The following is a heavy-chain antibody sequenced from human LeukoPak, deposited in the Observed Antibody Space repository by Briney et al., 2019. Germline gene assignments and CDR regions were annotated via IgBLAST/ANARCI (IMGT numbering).Heavy chain of an antibody. Sequence: GGSLRLSCAASGFTFSSYAMSWVRQAPGKGLERVSAISGSGGSTYYADSVKGRFTISRDNSKNTLYLQMNSLRAEDTAVYYCAKGWEPPYDAFDIWGQGTMVTVSS. CDR3: AKGWEPPYDAFDI. CDR1: GFTFSSYA. J-gene: IGHJ3*02. V-gene: IGHV3-23*01. CDR2: ISGSGGST. D-gene: IGHD1-26*01.